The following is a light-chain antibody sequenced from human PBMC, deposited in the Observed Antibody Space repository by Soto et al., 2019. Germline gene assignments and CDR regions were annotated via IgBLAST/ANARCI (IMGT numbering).Light chain of an antibody. J-gene: IGKJ1*01. CDR3: QQYNSFAWT. V-gene: IGKV1-5*01. Sequence: DIQMTQSPSTLSASVGDRVTITCRASQSISSWLAWYQQKPGKAPKLLIYDASSLESGVPSRFSGSGSGPEFTLTISSLQPDDFGTYYCQQYNSFAWTFGQGTKVDI. CDR2: DAS. CDR1: QSISSW.